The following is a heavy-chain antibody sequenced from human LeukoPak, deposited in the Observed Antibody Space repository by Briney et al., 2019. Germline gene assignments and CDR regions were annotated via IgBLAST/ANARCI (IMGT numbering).Heavy chain of an antibody. CDR2: IYTSGST. Sequence: SETLSLTCTVSGGSISSYYWSWIRQPPGKGLEWIGYIYTSGSTNYNPSLKSRVTISVDTSKNQFSLKLSSVTAADTAVYYYARGYYYDSSRFDYWGQGTLVTVSS. CDR3: ARGYYYDSSRFDY. V-gene: IGHV4-4*09. CDR1: GGSISSYY. J-gene: IGHJ4*02. D-gene: IGHD3-22*01.